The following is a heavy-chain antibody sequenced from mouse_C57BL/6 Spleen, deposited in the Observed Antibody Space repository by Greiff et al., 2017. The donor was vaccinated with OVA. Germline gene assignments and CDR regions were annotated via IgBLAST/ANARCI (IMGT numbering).Heavy chain of an antibody. CDR3: TTYNYGSSYAMDY. CDR2: IDPENGDT. J-gene: IGHJ4*01. D-gene: IGHD1-1*01. V-gene: IGHV14-4*01. Sequence: VHVKQSGAELVRPGASVKLSCTASGFNIKDDYMHWVKQRPEQGLEWIGWIDPENGDTEYASKFQGKATITADTSSNTAYLPLSSLTSEDTAVYYCTTYNYGSSYAMDYWGQGTSVTVSS. CDR1: GFNIKDDY.